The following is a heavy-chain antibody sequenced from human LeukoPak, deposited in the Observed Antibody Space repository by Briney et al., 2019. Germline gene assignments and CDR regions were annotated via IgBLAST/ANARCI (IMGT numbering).Heavy chain of an antibody. V-gene: IGHV3-21*01. CDR1: GFTFSSYE. J-gene: IGHJ4*02. Sequence: GGSLRLSCAASGFTFSSYEMNWVRQAPGKGLEWVSSISSSSSYIYYADSVKGRFTISRDNAKNSLYLQMNSLRAEDTAVYYCARGTGNGIVTYSEFDYWGQGTLVTVSS. D-gene: IGHD5-18*01. CDR2: ISSSSSYI. CDR3: ARGTGNGIVTYSEFDY.